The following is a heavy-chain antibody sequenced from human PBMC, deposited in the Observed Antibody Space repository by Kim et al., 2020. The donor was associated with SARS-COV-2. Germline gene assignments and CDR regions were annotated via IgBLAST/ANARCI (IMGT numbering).Heavy chain of an antibody. CDR3: AREEGSSGIFDR. CDR2: TTFDGNKK. Sequence: GGSLRLSCAASGFFFNSYAMHWVRQAPGKGLGLEWLATTTFDGNKKSYADSVKGRFTISRDNSKNTLFLQMNSLRAEDTAMYYCAREEGSSGIFDRWGQGTLVTVST. V-gene: IGHV3-30-3*01. J-gene: IGHJ4*02. CDR1: GFFFNSYA.